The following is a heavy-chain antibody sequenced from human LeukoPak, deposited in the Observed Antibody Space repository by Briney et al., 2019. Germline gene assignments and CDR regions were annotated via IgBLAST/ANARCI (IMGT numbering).Heavy chain of an antibody. CDR1: GFTFSSYW. CDR2: IKQDGSEK. D-gene: IGHD3-9*01. CDR3: ARDSPVNLKYDIPSGDAFDI. Sequence: PGGSLRPSCAASGFTFSSYWMSWVRQAPGKGLEWVANIKQDGSEKYYVDSVKGRFTISRDNAKNSLYLQMNSLRAEDTAVYYCARDSPVNLKYDIPSGDAFDIWGQGTMVTVSS. V-gene: IGHV3-7*01. J-gene: IGHJ3*02.